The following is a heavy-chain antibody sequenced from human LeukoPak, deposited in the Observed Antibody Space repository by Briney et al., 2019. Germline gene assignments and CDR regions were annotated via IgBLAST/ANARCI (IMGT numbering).Heavy chain of an antibody. J-gene: IGHJ4*02. CDR2: IHSGGTT. CDR3: ARDSDSGYGPFAS. V-gene: IGHV3-53*01. CDR1: GFTVSNNY. Sequence: PWGSLRLSCAASGFTVSNNYMSWVRQAPGKGLEWVSVIHSGGTTNYADSVQGRFTISRDNSKTTVYLHMNSLRAEDTAVYYCARDSDSGYGPFASWGQGTLVTVSS. D-gene: IGHD5-12*01.